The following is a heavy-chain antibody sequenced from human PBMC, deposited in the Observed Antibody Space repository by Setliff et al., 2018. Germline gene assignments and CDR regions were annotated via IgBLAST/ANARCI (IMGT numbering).Heavy chain of an antibody. CDR3: TSEYHSGG. J-gene: IGHJ4*02. D-gene: IGHD1-26*01. Sequence: PGGSLRLSCAASGYTFNCCWMRWVRQAPGKGLEWVANINEGGRVTSYVDSVKGRFTISRDNVKNSLYLQMNSLRVDDTAVYYCTSEYHSGGWGQGTLVTVSS. CDR2: INEGGRVT. V-gene: IGHV3-7*01. CDR1: GYTFNCCW.